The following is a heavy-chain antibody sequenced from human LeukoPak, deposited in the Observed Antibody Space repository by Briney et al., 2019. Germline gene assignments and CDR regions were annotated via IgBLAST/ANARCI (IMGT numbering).Heavy chain of an antibody. CDR1: GYTFTGYY. V-gene: IGHV1-2*02. Sequence: GASVKVSCXASGYTFTGYYMHWVRQAPGQGLEWMGWINPNSGGTNYAQKFQGRVTMTRDTSISTAYMELSRLRSDDTAVYYRARDLIPATLYYYYYYMDVWGKGTTVTVSS. J-gene: IGHJ6*03. CDR3: ARDLIPATLYYYYYYMDV. D-gene: IGHD3-16*01. CDR2: INPNSGGT.